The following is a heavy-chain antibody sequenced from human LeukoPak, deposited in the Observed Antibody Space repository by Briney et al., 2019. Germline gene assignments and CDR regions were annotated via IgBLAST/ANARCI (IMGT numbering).Heavy chain of an antibody. V-gene: IGHV1-18*01. J-gene: IGHJ6*03. CDR2: ISAYNGNT. CDR3: ARESEGRDGYNLAYYYMDV. D-gene: IGHD5-24*01. Sequence: ASVKVSCKASGYTFTSYGISWMRQAPGQGLEWMGWISAYNGNTNYAQKLQGRVTMTTDTSTSTAYMELRSLRSDDTVVYYCARESEGRDGYNLAYYYMDVWGKGTTVTVSS. CDR1: GYTFTSYG.